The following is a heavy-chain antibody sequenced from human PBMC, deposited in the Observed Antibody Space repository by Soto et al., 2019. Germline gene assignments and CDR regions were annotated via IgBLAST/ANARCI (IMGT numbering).Heavy chain of an antibody. CDR1: EFTFSNYW. CDR3: ARARPGAYFDY. V-gene: IGHV3-7*01. CDR2: MKEDGSET. J-gene: IGHJ4*02. Sequence: GGSLRLSCEASEFTFSNYWMSWVRQAPGEGLEWVAIMKEDGSETYYVDSVKGRFTISRDNAKNSLHLQMNSLRVEDTAVYYCARARPGAYFDYWGQGTLVTGSS.